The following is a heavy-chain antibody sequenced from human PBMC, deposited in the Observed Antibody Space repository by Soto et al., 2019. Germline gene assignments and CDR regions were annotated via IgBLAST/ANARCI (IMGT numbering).Heavy chain of an antibody. D-gene: IGHD1-26*01. J-gene: IGHJ2*01. CDR2: VSPIFGTT. Sequence: QVQLVQSGAEVKKPGSSVKVSCKASGGTFSSPTISWVRQAPGQGLEWMGGVSPIFGTTYYAQKFQGRLTITADASSGTADMELSSMKSEDPAVYYCAGGGSSGGWFFDVWGRGTLVTVSS. CDR1: GGTFSSPT. V-gene: IGHV1-69*01. CDR3: AGGGSSGGWFFDV.